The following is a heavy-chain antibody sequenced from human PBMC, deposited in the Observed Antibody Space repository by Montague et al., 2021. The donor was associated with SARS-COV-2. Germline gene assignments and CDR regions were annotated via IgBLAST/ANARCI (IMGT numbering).Heavy chain of an antibody. Sequence: SETLSLTCTVSGYSISSGYYWGWIRQPPGKGLEWIGSIYHSGSTYYNPSLKSRVTISVDTSKNQFSLKLSSVTAADTAVHYCARDDYTPGDYSYYYGMDVWGQGTTVTVSS. CDR3: ARDDYTPGDYSYYYGMDV. D-gene: IGHD4-11*01. CDR1: GYSISSGYY. V-gene: IGHV4-38-2*02. J-gene: IGHJ6*02. CDR2: IYHSGST.